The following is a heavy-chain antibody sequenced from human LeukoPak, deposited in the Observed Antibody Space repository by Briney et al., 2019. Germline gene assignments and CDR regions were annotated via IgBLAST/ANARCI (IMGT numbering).Heavy chain of an antibody. Sequence: SVKVSCKASGGAFTRYAISWVRQAPGQGLEWMGGIIPIFGRANYAQKFQGRVTITADEVTSTVYMELSSLRSEDTAVYYCARGRVPNYYGSGSYVYFDYWGQGILVTVSS. CDR2: IIPIFGRA. CDR3: ARGRVPNYYGSGSYVYFDY. D-gene: IGHD3-10*01. J-gene: IGHJ4*02. V-gene: IGHV1-69*13. CDR1: GGAFTRYA.